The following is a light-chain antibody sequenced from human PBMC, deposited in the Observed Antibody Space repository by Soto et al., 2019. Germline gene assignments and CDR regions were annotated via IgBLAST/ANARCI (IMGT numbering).Light chain of an antibody. Sequence: DIQMTQSPSSLSASVGDRVTITCRASQNIKTYLNWYQQKPGKAPNLLIYAASSLHSGVPSRFSGSGSGTDFTLTISSLQPEDFATYYCQQSFSSPPWTFGQGTKWIS. CDR2: AAS. CDR3: QQSFSSPPWT. V-gene: IGKV1-39*01. CDR1: QNIKTY. J-gene: IGKJ1*01.